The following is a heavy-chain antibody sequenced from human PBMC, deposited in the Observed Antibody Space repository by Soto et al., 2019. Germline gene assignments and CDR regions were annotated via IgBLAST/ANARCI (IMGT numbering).Heavy chain of an antibody. CDR3: ARSVAVPGAHIDH. CDR1: GGSISGSY. CDR2: VYYTGST. Sequence: SETLSLTCSVSGGSISGSYWSWIRQSPGKGLEWLGYVYYTGSTNYSPSLRSRVSISVDTSKNEFSLRLSSVTAADTAVYFCARSVAVPGAHIDHWGQGTQVTVSS. V-gene: IGHV4-59*01. D-gene: IGHD6-19*01. J-gene: IGHJ4*02.